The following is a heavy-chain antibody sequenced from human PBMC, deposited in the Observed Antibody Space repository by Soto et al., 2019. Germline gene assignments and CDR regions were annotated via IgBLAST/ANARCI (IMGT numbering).Heavy chain of an antibody. CDR1: GYTFTGYY. Sequence: ASVKVSCKASGYTFTGYYMHWVRQAPGQGLEWMGWINPNSGGTNYAQKFQGWVTMTRDTSISTAYMELSRLRSDDTAVYYCARDIGWSTRHKNWFDPWGQGTLVTVSS. CDR2: INPNSGGT. D-gene: IGHD3-3*01. J-gene: IGHJ5*02. CDR3: ARDIGWSTRHKNWFDP. V-gene: IGHV1-2*04.